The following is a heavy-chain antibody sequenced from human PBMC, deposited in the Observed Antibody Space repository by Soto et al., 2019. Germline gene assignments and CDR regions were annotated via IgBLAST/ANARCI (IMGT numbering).Heavy chain of an antibody. Sequence: GGSLRLSCAASGFTVSSNYMSWVRRAPGKGLEWVSVIYSGGSTYYADSVKGRFTISRDNSKNTLYLQMNSLRAEDTAVYYCARDAVDIVATIDWGQGTLVTVSS. CDR2: IYSGGST. CDR3: ARDAVDIVATID. V-gene: IGHV3-66*01. J-gene: IGHJ4*02. D-gene: IGHD5-12*01. CDR1: GFTVSSNY.